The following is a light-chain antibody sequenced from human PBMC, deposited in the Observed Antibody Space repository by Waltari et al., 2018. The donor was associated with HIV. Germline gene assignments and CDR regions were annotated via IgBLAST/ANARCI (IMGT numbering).Light chain of an antibody. J-gene: IGKJ4*01. CDR3: QQRFNWVT. CDR2: DTS. V-gene: IGKV3-11*01. Sequence: EIVLTQSPVTLSLSPGDRATLSCRASQSVGTYSAWYPQKSGQAPRLLIYDTSTRATGIPARFSGSGSGTDFTLTISSLEPEDFAVYYCQQRFNWVTFGGGTKVELK. CDR1: QSVGTY.